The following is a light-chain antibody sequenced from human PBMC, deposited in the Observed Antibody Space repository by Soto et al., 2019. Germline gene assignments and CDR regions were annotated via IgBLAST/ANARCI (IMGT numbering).Light chain of an antibody. J-gene: IGLJ2*01. Sequence: QSALTQPPSASGSPGQSVTISCTGTSSDVGGYNYVSWYQQHPGKAPKLMIYEVSKRPSGVPDRFFGSKSGNMASLTVSGLQAEDEADYYCSSSTGSNILVFGGGTKLTVL. CDR1: SSDVGGYNY. CDR3: SSSTGSNILV. V-gene: IGLV2-8*01. CDR2: EVS.